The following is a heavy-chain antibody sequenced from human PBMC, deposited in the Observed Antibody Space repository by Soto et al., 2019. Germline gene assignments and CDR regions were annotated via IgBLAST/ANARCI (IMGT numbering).Heavy chain of an antibody. CDR3: TSARSVGAPGGFIEY. CDR1: GFIFTNYW. V-gene: IGHV3-7*03. D-gene: IGHD1-26*01. Sequence: GGSLRLSCAASGFIFTNYWMSWVRQAPGKGLEWVANIKRDGSEKRYVDSVKGRFIISRDNARNSLYLQMNSLRADDTGVYYCTSARSVGAPGGFIEYWGQGNLVTVSS. CDR2: IKRDGSEK. J-gene: IGHJ4*02.